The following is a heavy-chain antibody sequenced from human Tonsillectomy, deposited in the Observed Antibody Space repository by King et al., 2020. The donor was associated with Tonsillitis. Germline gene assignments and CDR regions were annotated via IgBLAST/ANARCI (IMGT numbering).Heavy chain of an antibody. CDR3: AREVCAPIAVAGSNWFDP. V-gene: IGHV1-18*04. D-gene: IGHD6-19*01. CDR1: GYTFTSYG. J-gene: IGHJ5*02. Sequence: QLVQSGAEVKKPGASVKVSCKASGYTFTSYGISWVRQAPGQGLEWMGWISAYNGNTNYAQKLQGRVTMTTDTSTSTAYMELRSLRSDDTAVDYCAREVCAPIAVAGSNWFDPWGQGTLVTVSS. CDR2: ISAYNGNT.